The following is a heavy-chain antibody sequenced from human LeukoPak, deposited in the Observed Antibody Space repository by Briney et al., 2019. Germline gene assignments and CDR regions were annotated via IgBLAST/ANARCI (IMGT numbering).Heavy chain of an antibody. J-gene: IGHJ4*02. CDR1: SGSISSDY. D-gene: IGHD4-17*01. CDR2: ISYSGSA. Sequence: SETLSLTCTVSSGSISSDYWSWIRQPPGKGLEWLGNISYSGSANYNPSLKTRVTISIDKSKNQFSLKMTSVTAADTAVYYCARTLRGQNYYGYLDYWGQGTLVTVSS. CDR3: ARTLRGQNYYGYLDY. V-gene: IGHV4-59*01.